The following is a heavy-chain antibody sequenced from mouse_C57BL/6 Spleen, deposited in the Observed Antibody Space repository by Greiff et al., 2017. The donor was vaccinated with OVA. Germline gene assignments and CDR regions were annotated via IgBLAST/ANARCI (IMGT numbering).Heavy chain of an antibody. D-gene: IGHD4-1*01. CDR2: INYDGSST. CDR3: AKLGRYFDV. CDR1: GFTFSDYY. J-gene: IGHJ1*03. V-gene: IGHV5-16*01. Sequence: DVKLVESEGGLVQPGSSMKLSCTASGFTFSDYYMAWVRQVPEKGLEWVANINYDGSSTYYLDSLKSRFIISRDNAKNILYLQMSSLKSEDTATYYCAKLGRYFDVWGTGTTVTVSS.